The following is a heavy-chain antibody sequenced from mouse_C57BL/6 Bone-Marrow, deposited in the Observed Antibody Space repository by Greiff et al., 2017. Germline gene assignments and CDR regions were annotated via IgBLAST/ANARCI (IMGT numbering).Heavy chain of an antibody. Sequence: VQLVESGPGLVQPSQCLSITCTVSGFSLTSYGVHWVRQSPGKGLEWLGVIWRGGSTDYNAAFMSRLSINKDNSKSQVFFKMNSLQADDPDIYYCAPLYDGYYVGFAYWGQGTLVTVSA. J-gene: IGHJ3*01. CDR1: GFSLTSYG. V-gene: IGHV2-5*01. D-gene: IGHD2-3*01. CDR3: APLYDGYYVGFAY. CDR2: IWRGGST.